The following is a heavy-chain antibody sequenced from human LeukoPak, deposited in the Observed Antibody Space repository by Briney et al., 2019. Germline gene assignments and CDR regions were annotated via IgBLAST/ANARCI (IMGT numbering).Heavy chain of an antibody. CDR2: IIPIFGTA. J-gene: IGHJ1*01. D-gene: IGHD3-22*01. CDR3: ASSPGSITTGDFQH. Sequence: SSVKVSCKASGGTFSSYAISWVRQAPGQGLEWMGGIIPIFGTANYAQKFQGRVTITTDESTSTAYMELSSLRSEDTAVYYCASSPGSITTGDFQHWGQGTLVTVSS. CDR1: GGTFSSYA. V-gene: IGHV1-69*05.